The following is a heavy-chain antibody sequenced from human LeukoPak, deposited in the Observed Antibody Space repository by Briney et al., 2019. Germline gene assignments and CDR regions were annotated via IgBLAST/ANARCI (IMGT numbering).Heavy chain of an antibody. CDR3: AASSSSVLYYFDY. V-gene: IGHV3-7*01. J-gene: IGHJ4*02. Sequence: AGGSLRLSCAASGFTFSSYWMSWVRQAPGKGLGWVANIKQDGSEKYYVDSVKGRFTISRDNAKNSLYLQMNSLRAEDTAVYYCAASSSSVLYYFDYWGQGTLDTVSS. D-gene: IGHD6-6*01. CDR2: IKQDGSEK. CDR1: GFTFSSYW.